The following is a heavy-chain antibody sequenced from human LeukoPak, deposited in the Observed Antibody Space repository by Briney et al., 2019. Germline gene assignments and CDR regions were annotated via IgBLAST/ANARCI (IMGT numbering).Heavy chain of an antibody. D-gene: IGHD7-27*01. CDR2: MSPNSGNT. Sequence: ASVKVSCKASGYTFISYGISWVRQATGQGLEWMGWMSPNSGNTGYAQKFQGRVTMTRDTSIGTAYLELSSLKSEDTAVYYCARTPPNWGADYWGQGTLVTVSS. CDR3: ARTPPNWGADY. J-gene: IGHJ4*02. V-gene: IGHV1-8*01. CDR1: GYTFISYG.